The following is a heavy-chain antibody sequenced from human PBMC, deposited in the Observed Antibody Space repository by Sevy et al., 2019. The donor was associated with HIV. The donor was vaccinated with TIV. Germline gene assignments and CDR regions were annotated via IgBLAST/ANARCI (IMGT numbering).Heavy chain of an antibody. D-gene: IGHD2-8*02. CDR3: ARITGYCTGGVCPTHFDY. V-gene: IGHV1-2*05. CDR1: GYTFTGYY. J-gene: IGHJ4*02. Sequence: ASVKVSCKASGYTFTGYYMHWVRQAPGQGLEWMGRINPNSGGTNYAQKFQGRVTMTRDRSIRTAYMALSRLRSDDTDLYYCARITGYCTGGVCPTHFDYWGQGTLVTVSS. CDR2: INPNSGGT.